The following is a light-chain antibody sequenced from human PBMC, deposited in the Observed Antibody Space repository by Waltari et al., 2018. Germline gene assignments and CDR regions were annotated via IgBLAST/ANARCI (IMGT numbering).Light chain of an antibody. CDR3: QKYGTLPAT. CDR1: QIVSRF. Sequence: EIVLPQSPGTLSLSPGARPTLSCRASQIVSRFLAWYQQKPGQAPRLLIYDASTRVTGIPDRFSGSGSGTDFSLTISRLEPEDFAVYYCQKYGTLPATFGQGTKVEVK. CDR2: DAS. V-gene: IGKV3-20*01. J-gene: IGKJ1*01.